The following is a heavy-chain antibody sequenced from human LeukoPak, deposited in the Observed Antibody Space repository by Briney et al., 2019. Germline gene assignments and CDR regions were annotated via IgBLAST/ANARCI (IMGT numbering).Heavy chain of an antibody. CDR3: AREISTVDDAFDI. V-gene: IGHV3-30-3*01. D-gene: IGHD7-27*01. J-gene: IGHJ3*02. CDR1: GFTFSSYA. Sequence: GGSLRLSCAASGFTFSSYAMHWVRQAPGKGLEWVAVISYDGSNKYYADSVKGRFTISRDNSKNTLYLQMNSLRAEDTAVYYCAREISTVDDAFDIWGQGTMVTVSS. CDR2: ISYDGSNK.